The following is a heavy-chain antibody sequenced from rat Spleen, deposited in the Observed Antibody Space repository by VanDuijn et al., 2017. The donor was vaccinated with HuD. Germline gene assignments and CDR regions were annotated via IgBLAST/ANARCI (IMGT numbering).Heavy chain of an antibody. CDR3: STAGSGLDYYYAGGFDY. CDR1: GFNFDDYW. Sequence: EVKLVESGGGLVHPGRSLKLSCAVSGFNFDDYWMTWVRQAPKKGLEWVATIIYDDTTYYRDSVKGRFTISRDNAKSTLYLQMDSLRSEDTATYYCSTAGSGLDYYYAGGFDYWGQGVMVTVSS. V-gene: IGHV5S10*01. D-gene: IGHD1-6*01. CDR2: IIYDDTT. J-gene: IGHJ2*01.